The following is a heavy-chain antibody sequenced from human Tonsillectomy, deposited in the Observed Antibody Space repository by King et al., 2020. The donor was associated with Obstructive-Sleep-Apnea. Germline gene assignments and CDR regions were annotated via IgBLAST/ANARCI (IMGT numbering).Heavy chain of an antibody. D-gene: IGHD5-24*01. CDR3: ATGEGYSYVY. CDR2: IYPGDSDT. CDR1: GYSFTIYW. J-gene: IGHJ6*02. V-gene: IGHV5-51*01. Sequence: VQLGESGAEVKKPGESLKISCKGSGYSFTIYWIGWVRQMPGKGLDWMGLIYPGDSDTRYSPSFQGQVSISADKSLSTAYLQWSSLKASDTAMYYGATGEGYSYVYWGQGTTVTVSS.